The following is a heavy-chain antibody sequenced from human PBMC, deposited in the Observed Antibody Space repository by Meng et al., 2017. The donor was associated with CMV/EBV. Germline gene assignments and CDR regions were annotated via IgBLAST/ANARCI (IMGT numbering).Heavy chain of an antibody. CDR2: MNPNSGNT. J-gene: IGHJ5*02. Sequence: FSNYDLHWVRHATGQGLEWMGWMNPNSGNTGYAQKFQGRATMTRNTSISTAYMELSSLRSEDTAVYYCARGGSDYDFWSGYSYWFDPWGQGTLVTVSS. CDR3: ARGGSDYDFWSGYSYWFDP. D-gene: IGHD3-3*01. V-gene: IGHV1-8*01. CDR1: FSNYD.